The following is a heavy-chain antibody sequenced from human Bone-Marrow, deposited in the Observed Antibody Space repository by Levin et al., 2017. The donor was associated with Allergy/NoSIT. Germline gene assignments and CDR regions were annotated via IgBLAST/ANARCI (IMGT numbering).Heavy chain of an antibody. D-gene: IGHD2-2*02. CDR1: GYTFTGYY. V-gene: IGHV1-2*02. CDR3: ARYPGHCSSTSCYRLAEYFQH. CDR2: INPNSGGT. Sequence: GASVKVSCKASGYTFTGYYMHWVRQAPGQGLEWMGWINPNSGGTNYAQKFQGRVTMTRDTSISTAYMELSRLRSDDTAVYYCARYPGHCSSTSCYRLAEYFQHWGQGTLVTVSS. J-gene: IGHJ1*01.